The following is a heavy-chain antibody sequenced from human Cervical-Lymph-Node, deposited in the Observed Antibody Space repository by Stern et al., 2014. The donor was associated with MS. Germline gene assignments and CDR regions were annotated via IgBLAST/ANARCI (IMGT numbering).Heavy chain of an antibody. CDR1: GGTLKSHT. D-gene: IGHD6-13*01. V-gene: IGHV1-69*01. Sequence: QMQLVQSGAEVKKPVSSVKVACKASGGTLKSHTISWVRQAPGEGLEWKGGILPICVTVNYAQKFQGRVTITADELTNTVHMEMSGLRSEDRAVYYCASSDVAASGTFDSWGQGTQVTVAS. CDR3: ASSDVAASGTFDS. J-gene: IGHJ4*02. CDR2: ILPICVTV.